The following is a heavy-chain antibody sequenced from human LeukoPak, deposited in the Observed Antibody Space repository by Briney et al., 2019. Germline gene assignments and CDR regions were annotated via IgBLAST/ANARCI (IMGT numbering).Heavy chain of an antibody. Sequence: GGSLRLSCAASGFTFSSFGMSWVRQAPGKGLECFSNISQGGGEKYYVDSARGRFTISRDNAKNSLYLQMNSLRAEDTAVYYCARPQLYNSGNSYTGYWGQGALVTVSS. CDR2: ISQGGGEK. CDR3: ARPQLYNSGNSYTGY. J-gene: IGHJ4*02. CDR1: GFTFSSFG. V-gene: IGHV3-7*01. D-gene: IGHD3-10*01.